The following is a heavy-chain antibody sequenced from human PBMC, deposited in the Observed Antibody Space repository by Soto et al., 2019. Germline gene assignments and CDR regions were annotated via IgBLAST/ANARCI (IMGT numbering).Heavy chain of an antibody. J-gene: IGHJ6*03. CDR1: GGSFSGYY. D-gene: IGHD3-3*01. Sequence: SETLSLTCAVYGGSFSGYYWSWIRQPPGKGLEWIGEINHSGSTNYNPSLKSRVTISVDTSKNQFSLKLSSVTAADTAVYYCARDAAFGYYDFWSGNNYYMDVWGKGTTVTVSS. CDR2: INHSGST. V-gene: IGHV4-34*01. CDR3: ARDAAFGYYDFWSGNNYYMDV.